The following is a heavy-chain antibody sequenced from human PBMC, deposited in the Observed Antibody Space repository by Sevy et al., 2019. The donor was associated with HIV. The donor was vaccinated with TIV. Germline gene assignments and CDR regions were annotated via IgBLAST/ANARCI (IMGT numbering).Heavy chain of an antibody. CDR1: GGSISSYY. CDR3: ARVHGDYVLPYFDY. D-gene: IGHD4-17*01. J-gene: IGHJ4*02. CDR2: IYYSGST. Sequence: SETLSLTCTVSGGSISSYYWSWIRQPPGKGLEWIGYIYYSGSTNYNPSLKSRVTISVDTSKNQFSLKLSCVTAADTAVYYCARVHGDYVLPYFDYWGQGTLVTVSS. V-gene: IGHV4-59*13.